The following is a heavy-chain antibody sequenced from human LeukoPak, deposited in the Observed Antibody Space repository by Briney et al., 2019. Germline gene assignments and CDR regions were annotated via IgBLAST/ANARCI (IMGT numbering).Heavy chain of an antibody. D-gene: IGHD6-19*01. V-gene: IGHV3-33*01. CDR3: ARDRYSSGWATFDY. Sequence: GGSLRLSCAASGFTFSSYGMHWVRQAPGKGLEWVAVIWYDGSNKYYADSVKGRFTISRDNSKNTLYLQMNSLRAEDTAVYYCARDRYSSGWATFDYWGQGTLVTISS. CDR2: IWYDGSNK. CDR1: GFTFSSYG. J-gene: IGHJ4*02.